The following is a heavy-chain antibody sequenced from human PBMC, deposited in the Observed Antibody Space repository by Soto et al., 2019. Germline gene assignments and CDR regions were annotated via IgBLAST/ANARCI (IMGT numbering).Heavy chain of an antibody. CDR1: GLTFSNHW. Sequence: EVQLVESGGGLVQPGGSLRLSCAASGLTFSNHWMHWVRQVPGKGLVWVSYINSDGSDTNYAASVKGRFTMSRDNAKDTLYLQMNSLRADDTGVYYCARDYFYTIDYWGQGSLVTVSS. D-gene: IGHD3-22*01. CDR2: INSDGSDT. CDR3: ARDYFYTIDY. V-gene: IGHV3-74*01. J-gene: IGHJ4*02.